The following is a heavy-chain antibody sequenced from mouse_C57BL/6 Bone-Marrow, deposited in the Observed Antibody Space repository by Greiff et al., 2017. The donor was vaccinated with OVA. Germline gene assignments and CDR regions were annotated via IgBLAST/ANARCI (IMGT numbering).Heavy chain of an antibody. V-gene: IGHV1-69*01. CDR1: GYTFTSYW. D-gene: IGHD1-1*01. J-gene: IGHJ3*01. CDR3: SRSTYYGSSYAWFAY. CDR2: IDPSDSYT. Sequence: QVQLQQPGAELVMPGASVKLSCKASGYTFTSYWMHWVKQRPGQGLEWIGEIDPSDSYTNYNQKFKGKSTLTVDKSSSPASMQLSSLTSEDSAVYYGSRSTYYGSSYAWFAYWGQGTLVTVSA.